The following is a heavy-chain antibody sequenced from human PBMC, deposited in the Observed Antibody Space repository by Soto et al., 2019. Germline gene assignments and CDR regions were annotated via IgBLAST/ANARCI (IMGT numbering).Heavy chain of an antibody. CDR2: IKQDGSEK. CDR3: AKSLSAIPGDS. D-gene: IGHD2-2*01. J-gene: IGHJ4*02. V-gene: IGHV3-7*05. Sequence: EVQLVESGGGLVQSGGSLRLSCAASGFTFSSYWMSWVRQGPGKGPEWVANIKQDGSEKYYMDSVKGRFTISRDNAKNSLYLQMPSLRAEDTAVYHCAKSLSAIPGDSWGQGTLVTVSS. CDR1: GFTFSSYW.